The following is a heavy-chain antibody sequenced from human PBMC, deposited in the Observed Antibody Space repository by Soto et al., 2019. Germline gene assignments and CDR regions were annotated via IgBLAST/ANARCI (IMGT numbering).Heavy chain of an antibody. CDR1: GGTFSSYA. V-gene: IGHV1-69*13. J-gene: IGHJ5*02. Sequence: GASVKVSCTAYGGTFSSYAISRVRQAPGQGLEWMGGIIPIFGTANYAQKFQGRVTITADESTSTAYMELSSLRSEDTAVYYCARAPTKNGITGTNGLNSGNWFDPWGQGTLVTVSS. CDR2: IIPIFGTA. CDR3: ARAPTKNGITGTNGLNSGNWFDP. D-gene: IGHD1-7*01.